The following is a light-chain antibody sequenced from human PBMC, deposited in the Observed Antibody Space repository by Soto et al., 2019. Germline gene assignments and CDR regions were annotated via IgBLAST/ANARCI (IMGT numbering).Light chain of an antibody. V-gene: IGLV1-47*02. CDR3: AAWDDSLSGYV. Sequence: QSVLTQPPSASGTPGQRVTISCSGSSSNIGSNYVYWYQQLPGTAPKLLIYSNNQRPSGVPDRFSGSKSGTSASLAISGLRYEDEAEYYCAAWDDSLSGYVFGTGTKVTVL. CDR1: SSNIGSNY. CDR2: SNN. J-gene: IGLJ1*01.